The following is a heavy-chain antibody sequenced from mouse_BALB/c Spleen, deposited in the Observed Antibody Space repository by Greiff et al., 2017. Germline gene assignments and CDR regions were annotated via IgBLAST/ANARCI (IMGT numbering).Heavy chain of an antibody. J-gene: IGHJ4*01. CDR2: IWRGGST. V-gene: IGHV2-5-1*01. Sequence: QVQLQQSGPSLVQPSQSLSITCTVSGFSLTSYGVHWVRQSPGKGLEWLGVIWRGGSTDYNAAFMSRLSITKDNSKSQVFFKMNRLQADDTAIYYCAKRSTMVTDYYAMDYWGQGTSVTVSS. D-gene: IGHD2-2*01. CDR3: AKRSTMVTDYYAMDY. CDR1: GFSLTSYG.